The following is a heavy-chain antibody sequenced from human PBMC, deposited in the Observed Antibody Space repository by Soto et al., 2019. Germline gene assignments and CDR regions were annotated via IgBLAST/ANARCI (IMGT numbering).Heavy chain of an antibody. CDR1: VYGFTTKW. CDR2: VDPSDSYT. CDR3: ERHSAKTVAARAPFDP. V-gene: IGHV5-10-1*01. J-gene: IGHJ5*02. D-gene: IGHD6-6*01. Sequence: GESLKISCQDSVYGFTTKWISWVRQMPGKGLEWVGRVDPSDSYTDYSPSFRGHVIISVDRSVSTAYLEWSSLKASDSAIYYCERHSAKTVAARAPFDPWGQRTLVTVS.